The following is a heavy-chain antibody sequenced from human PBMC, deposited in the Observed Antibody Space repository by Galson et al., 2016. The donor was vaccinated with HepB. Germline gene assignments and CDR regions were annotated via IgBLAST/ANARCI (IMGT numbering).Heavy chain of an antibody. V-gene: IGHV4-39*01. D-gene: IGHD2-21*01. CDR2: IFCSGTT. CDR3: AKHRRADGLPIS. J-gene: IGHJ5*02. Sequence: SETLSLTCTVSGGSISRNSYYWGWIRQPPGKGLEWIGSIFCSGTTYYNPSLKSRVTISVDTSRNQFSLRLSSVTAADMAVYYCAKHRRADGLPISWGRGTLVTVSS. CDR1: GGSISRNSYY.